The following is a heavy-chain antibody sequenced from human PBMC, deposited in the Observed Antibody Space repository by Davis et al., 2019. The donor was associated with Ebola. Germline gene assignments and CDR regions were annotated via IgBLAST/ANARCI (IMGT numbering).Heavy chain of an antibody. D-gene: IGHD3-3*01. CDR2: ISGSGGNT. CDR1: AFTFSSYA. Sequence: GGSLRLSCAASAFTFSSYAMRWVRQAPGKGLEWVSAISGSGGNTYYADSVQGRFTISRDNSKNTLYLQMNSLRAEDTAVYYCAKSGLSFGVVKYHYGMDVWGKGTTVTVSS. J-gene: IGHJ6*04. CDR3: AKSGLSFGVVKYHYGMDV. V-gene: IGHV3-23*01.